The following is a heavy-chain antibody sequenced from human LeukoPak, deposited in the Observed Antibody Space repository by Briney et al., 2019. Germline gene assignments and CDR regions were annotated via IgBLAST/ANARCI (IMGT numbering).Heavy chain of an antibody. V-gene: IGHV4-61*02. CDR3: AKGTVTTDRYYFDY. CDR1: GGSISSGSYY. J-gene: IGHJ4*02. CDR2: IRTSGGT. Sequence: SQTLSLTCTVSGGSISSGSYYWSWIRQPAGKGPEWIGRIRTSGGTNYNPSLKSRVTISVDTSKNQFSLNLSSVTAADTAVYYCAKGTVTTDRYYFDYWGQGTLVTVSS. D-gene: IGHD4-17*01.